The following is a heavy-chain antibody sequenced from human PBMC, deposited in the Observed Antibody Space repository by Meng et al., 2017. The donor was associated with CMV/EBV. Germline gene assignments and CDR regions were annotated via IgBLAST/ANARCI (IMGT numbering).Heavy chain of an antibody. CDR3: ARTGIAAAGHNWFDP. J-gene: IGHJ5*02. V-gene: IGHV4-31*02. CDR1: GGSISSGGYY. D-gene: IGHD6-13*01. CDR2: IYYSGST. Sequence: SGGSISSGGYYWSWIRQHPGKGLEWIGYIYYSGSTYYHPSLKSRVTISVDTSKNQFSLKLSSVTAADTAVYYCARTGIAAAGHNWFDPWGQGTLVTVSS.